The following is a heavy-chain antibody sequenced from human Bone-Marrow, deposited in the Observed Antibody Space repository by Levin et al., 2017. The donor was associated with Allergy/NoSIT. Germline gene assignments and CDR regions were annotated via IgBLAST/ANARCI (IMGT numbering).Heavy chain of an antibody. Sequence: PSETLSLTCTVSGGSISSYYWSWIRQPPGKGLEWIGYIYYSGSTNYNPSLKSRVTISVDTSKNQFSLKLSSVTAADTAVYYCARGGYSYGHYYGMDVWGQGTTVTVSS. D-gene: IGHD5-18*01. J-gene: IGHJ6*02. CDR1: GGSISSYY. CDR2: IYYSGST. V-gene: IGHV4-59*01. CDR3: ARGGYSYGHYYGMDV.